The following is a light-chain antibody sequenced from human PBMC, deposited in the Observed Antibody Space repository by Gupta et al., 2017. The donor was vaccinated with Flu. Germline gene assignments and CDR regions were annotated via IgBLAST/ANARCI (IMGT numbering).Light chain of an antibody. CDR1: QRIRNW. J-gene: IGKJ2*01. Sequence: PSTLSASIGDRVSITCRASQRIRNWLAWYQQKPGKAPNLLIYMASTLESGVPSRFSGSGSGTEFTLTISSLQPDDFATYYCQQEDNSSGTFGQGTRLEIK. CDR3: QQEDNSSGT. V-gene: IGKV1-5*03. CDR2: MAS.